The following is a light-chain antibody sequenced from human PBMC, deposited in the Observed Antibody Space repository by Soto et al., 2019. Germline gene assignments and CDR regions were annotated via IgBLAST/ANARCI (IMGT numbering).Light chain of an antibody. Sequence: EIVMTQSPATLSVSQGEGATLSCRASQSVTSNLAWYQQKPGRAPRLLIYGASTRATGIPARFSGSGSGTEFTLTISSLQSEDFAVYYCQQYKNWPPITFGQGTRLEI. CDR1: QSVTSN. CDR3: QQYKNWPPIT. CDR2: GAS. V-gene: IGKV3-15*01. J-gene: IGKJ5*01.